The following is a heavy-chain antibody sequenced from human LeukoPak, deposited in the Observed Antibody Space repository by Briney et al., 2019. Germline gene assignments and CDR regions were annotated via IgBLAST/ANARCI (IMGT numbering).Heavy chain of an antibody. CDR3: ARDDISSGYYHQR. CDR1: GGTFSSYA. Sequence: SVKVSCKASGGTFSSYAISWVRQAPGQGLEWMGRIIPILGIANCAQKFQGRVTITADKSTSTAYMELSSLRSEDTAVYYCARDDISSGYYHQRWGQGTLVTVSS. V-gene: IGHV1-69*04. D-gene: IGHD3-22*01. CDR2: IIPILGIA. J-gene: IGHJ1*01.